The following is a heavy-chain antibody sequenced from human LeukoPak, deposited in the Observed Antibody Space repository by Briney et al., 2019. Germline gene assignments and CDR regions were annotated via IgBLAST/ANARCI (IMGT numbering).Heavy chain of an antibody. J-gene: IGHJ4*02. CDR3: ARIVGQQQLVVFDY. CDR2: INPHSGGT. D-gene: IGHD6-13*01. CDR1: GYTFTDYY. V-gene: IGHV1-2*02. Sequence: ASVKVSCKASGYTFTDYYIHWVRQAPGQGLEWMGWINPHSGGTTYAQKFQGRVTMTRDTSISTAYMELSSLRSEDTAVYYCARIVGQQQLVVFDYWGQGTLVTVSS.